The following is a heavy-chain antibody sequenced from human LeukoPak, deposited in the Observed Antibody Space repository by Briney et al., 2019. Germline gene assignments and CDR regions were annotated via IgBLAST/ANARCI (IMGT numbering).Heavy chain of an antibody. D-gene: IGHD6-13*01. V-gene: IGHV1-69*04. J-gene: IGHJ6*02. CDR2: IIPILGIA. CDR1: GGTFSSYA. CDR3: ARAPAGSSSWYGMDV. Sequence: ASVKVSFKASGGTFSSYAISWVRQAPGQGLEWMGRIIPILGIANYAQKFQGRVTITADKSTSTAYMELSSLRSEDTAVYYCARAPAGSSSWYGMDVWGQGTTVTVSS.